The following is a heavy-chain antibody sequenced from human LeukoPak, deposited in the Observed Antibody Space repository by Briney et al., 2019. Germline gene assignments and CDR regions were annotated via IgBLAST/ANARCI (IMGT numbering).Heavy chain of an antibody. Sequence: SETLSLTCTVSGGSISSYYWSWIRQPPGKGLEWIGYIYYSGSTNYNPSLKSRVTISVDTSKNQFSLKLSSVTAADTAVYYCARAYYYDSSGYYYWGQGTLVTVSS. CDR2: IYYSGST. D-gene: IGHD3-22*01. CDR3: ARAYYYDSSGYYY. CDR1: GGSISSYY. J-gene: IGHJ4*02. V-gene: IGHV4-59*01.